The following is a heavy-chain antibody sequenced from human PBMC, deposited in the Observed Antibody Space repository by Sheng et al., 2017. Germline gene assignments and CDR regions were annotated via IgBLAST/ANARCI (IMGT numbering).Heavy chain of an antibody. CDR2: INPNSGGT. CDR3: ARYELGEGSGSYWSWFDP. Sequence: QVQLVQSGAEVKKPGASVKVSCKASGYTFTGYYMHWVRQAPGQGLEWMGWINPNSGGTNYAQKFQGRVTMTRDTSISTAYMELSRLRSDDTAVYYCARYELGEGSGSYWSWFDPWGEGTVGXRLL. D-gene: IGHD1-26*01. V-gene: IGHV1-2*02. CDR1: GYTFTGYY. J-gene: IGHJ5*02.